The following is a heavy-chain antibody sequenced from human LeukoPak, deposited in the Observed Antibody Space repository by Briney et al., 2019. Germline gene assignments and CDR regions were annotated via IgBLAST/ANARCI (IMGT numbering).Heavy chain of an antibody. V-gene: IGHV4-34*01. Sequence: SETLSLTCAVYGGSFSGYYWSWLRQPPGKGLEWIGEINYSGSTNYNPSLKSRVTISVDTSKNQFSLKLSSVTAADTAVYYCAIKCSSTNCYNYWGQGTLVTVSS. D-gene: IGHD2-2*01. CDR1: GGSFSGYY. CDR3: AIKCSSTNCYNY. CDR2: INYSGST. J-gene: IGHJ4*02.